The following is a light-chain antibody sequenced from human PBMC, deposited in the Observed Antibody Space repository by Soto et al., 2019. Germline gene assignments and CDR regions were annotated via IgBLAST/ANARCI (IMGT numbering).Light chain of an antibody. Sequence: QSALTQPASVSGSPGQSITISCTGTSSDVGGYNYVSWYQHHPGKAPKLMIYDVSNRPSGVSNRFSGSKSGNTASLTISGLQAEDEADYYCSSYTSSGTLFGGGTQLTVL. J-gene: IGLJ2*01. CDR1: SSDVGGYNY. CDR3: SSYTSSGTL. CDR2: DVS. V-gene: IGLV2-14*03.